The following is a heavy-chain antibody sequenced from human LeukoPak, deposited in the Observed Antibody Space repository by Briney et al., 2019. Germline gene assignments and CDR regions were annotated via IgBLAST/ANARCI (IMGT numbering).Heavy chain of an antibody. V-gene: IGHV4-59*01. Sequence: TSETLSLTCTVSGGSISSYYWSWIRQPPGKGLGWIGYIYYSGSTNYNPSLKSRVTISVDTSKNQFSLKLSSVTAADTAVYYCASRLRDYYDSSGYWNWFDPWGQGTLVTVSS. J-gene: IGHJ5*02. CDR1: GGSISSYY. CDR2: IYYSGST. D-gene: IGHD3-22*01. CDR3: ASRLRDYYDSSGYWNWFDP.